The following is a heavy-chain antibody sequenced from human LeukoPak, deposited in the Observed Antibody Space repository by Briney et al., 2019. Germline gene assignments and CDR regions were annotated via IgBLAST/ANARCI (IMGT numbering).Heavy chain of an antibody. CDR1: GGSISSYY. J-gene: IGHJ4*02. Sequence: NPSETLSLTCTVSGGSISSYYWSWIRQPPGKGLEWIGYIYYSGSTNYNPSLKSRVTISVDTSKNQFSLKLSSVTAADTAVYYCARRVAGYEDYWGQGTLVTVSS. V-gene: IGHV4-59*08. CDR2: IYYSGST. D-gene: IGHD6-19*01. CDR3: ARRVAGYEDY.